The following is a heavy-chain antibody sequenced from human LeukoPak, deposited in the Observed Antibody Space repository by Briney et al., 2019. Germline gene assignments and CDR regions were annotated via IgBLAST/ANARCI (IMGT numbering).Heavy chain of an antibody. Sequence: GASEKVSCKASGYTFTSYGIIWERRAPGHGLEWIGWISAYNGNKNYAQKLQGRVTMTTDTSKSTAYMELRSLRSDDTAVYYCASKAMVRGVMSDYWGQGTLVTVSS. CDR1: GYTFTSYG. CDR2: ISAYNGNK. J-gene: IGHJ4*02. V-gene: IGHV1-18*01. CDR3: ASKAMVRGVMSDY. D-gene: IGHD3-10*01.